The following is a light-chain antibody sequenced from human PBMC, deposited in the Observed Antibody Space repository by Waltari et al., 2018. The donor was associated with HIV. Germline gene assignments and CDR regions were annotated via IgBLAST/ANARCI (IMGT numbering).Light chain of an antibody. J-gene: IGLJ3*02. Sequence: QSVLTQPPSVSAAPGQKVTISCSGSSSHICHDYVSRYQHVPGAAPRRLIYDNDKRPSGIPDRFSGSKSGTSATLGISGLQTGDGADYYCGTWDPRMGAAVFGGGTKVTVL. CDR1: SSHICHDY. V-gene: IGLV1-51*01. CDR3: GTWDPRMGAAV. CDR2: DND.